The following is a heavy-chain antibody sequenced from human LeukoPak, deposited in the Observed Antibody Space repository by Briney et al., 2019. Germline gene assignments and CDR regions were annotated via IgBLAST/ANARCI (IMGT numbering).Heavy chain of an antibody. CDR1: GGSISSGDYY. CDR2: IYYSGDT. D-gene: IGHD4-17*01. CDR3: ARDYGNNWFDP. J-gene: IGHJ5*02. V-gene: IGHV4-31*03. Sequence: SGTLSLTCTVSGGSISSGDYYWSWIRQHPGKGLEWIGYIYYSGDTYYNPSLRSRVSISLDTSKNQFSLKLSSVTAADTAMYYCARDYGNNWFDPWGQGTLVTVSA.